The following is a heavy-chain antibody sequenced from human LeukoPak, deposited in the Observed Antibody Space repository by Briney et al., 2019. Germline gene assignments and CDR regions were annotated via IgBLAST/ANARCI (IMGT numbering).Heavy chain of an antibody. CDR3: ARGGRFLEWLLKFFDY. D-gene: IGHD3-3*01. CDR1: GFTFSSYS. Sequence: GGSLRLSCAASGFTFSSYSMNWVRQAPGKGLEWVSSISSSSSYIYYADSVKGRFTISRDNAKNSLYLQMNSLRAEDTAVYYCARGGRFLEWLLKFFDYWGQGTLVTVSS. V-gene: IGHV3-21*01. J-gene: IGHJ4*02. CDR2: ISSSSSYI.